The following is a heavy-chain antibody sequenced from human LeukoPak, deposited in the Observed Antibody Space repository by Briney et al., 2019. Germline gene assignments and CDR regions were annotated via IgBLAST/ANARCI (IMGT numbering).Heavy chain of an antibody. V-gene: IGHV4-4*07. CDR2: IYSSGNT. J-gene: IGHJ4*02. D-gene: IGHD6-19*01. CDR1: GGSISSYH. Sequence: SETLSLICIVSGGSISSYHWSWMRQPAGKGLEWIGRIYSSGNTNYNPSLKSRVTMSVDTSKNQFSLNLSSVTAADTAVYYCARGPRSSDWYSIDYWGQGTLVTVSS. CDR3: ARGPRSSDWYSIDY.